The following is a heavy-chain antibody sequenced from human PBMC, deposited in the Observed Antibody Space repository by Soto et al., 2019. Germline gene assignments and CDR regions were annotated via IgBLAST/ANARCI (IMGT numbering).Heavy chain of an antibody. D-gene: IGHD3-10*01. CDR3: ARLIEGEGYYGSGSYYYFDY. J-gene: IGHJ4*02. CDR2: ISSSSSYI. V-gene: IGHV3-21*01. CDR1: GFTCSSYS. Sequence: EVQLVESGGGMVKPGGSLRLSCAASGFTCSSYSMNWVRQAPGRGLVWVSSISSSSSYIYYADSVKGRFSSSRDNANNSLYLQMNSLRADVTAVYYCARLIEGEGYYGSGSYYYFDYWGQGTLVTVSS.